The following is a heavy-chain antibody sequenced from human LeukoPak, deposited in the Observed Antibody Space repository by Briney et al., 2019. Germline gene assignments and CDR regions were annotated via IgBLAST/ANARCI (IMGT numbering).Heavy chain of an antibody. CDR1: GGSFSGYY. CDR2: INHSGST. V-gene: IGHV4-34*01. Sequence: SETLSLTCAVYGGSFSGYYWSWIRQPPGKGLEWIGEINHSGSTNYNPSLKSRVTISVDTSKNQFSLKLSSVTAADTAVYYCARGRGLLWFGESLCPYYFDYWGQGTLVTVSS. D-gene: IGHD3-10*01. J-gene: IGHJ4*02. CDR3: ARGRGLLWFGESLCPYYFDY.